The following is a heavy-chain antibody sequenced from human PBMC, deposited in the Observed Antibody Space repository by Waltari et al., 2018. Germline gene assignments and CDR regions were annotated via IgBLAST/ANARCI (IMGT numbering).Heavy chain of an antibody. V-gene: IGHV3-23*04. CDR3: AKYCGASTCYSGFDY. D-gene: IGHD2-15*01. CDR1: GFTFSNYF. Sequence: EMQLVASGGDFVLPGGSLRLSFDAYGFTFSNYFMTWFRPAPGKGMEWVAAISGGSTTYYTDSVKGRFTISRDNSKNTLFLQMNSLRAEDTAIYYCAKYCGASTCYSGFDYWGQGTLVTVSS. J-gene: IGHJ4*02. CDR2: ISGGSTT.